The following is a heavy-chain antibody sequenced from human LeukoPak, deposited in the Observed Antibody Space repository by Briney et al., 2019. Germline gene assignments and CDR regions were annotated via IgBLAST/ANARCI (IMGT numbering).Heavy chain of an antibody. CDR3: AKDPNGDYIGAFDA. CDR2: ISGNGGVT. CDR1: GFTFSSCA. D-gene: IGHD2-8*01. Sequence: QSGGSLRLSCAASGFTFSSCAMSWVRQAPGKGLEWVSSISGNGGVTTYADSVKGRFTMSRDNSRNTLYLQMDSLRAEDTAVYYCAKDPNGDYIGAFDAWGQGTMVTVSS. V-gene: IGHV3-23*01. J-gene: IGHJ3*01.